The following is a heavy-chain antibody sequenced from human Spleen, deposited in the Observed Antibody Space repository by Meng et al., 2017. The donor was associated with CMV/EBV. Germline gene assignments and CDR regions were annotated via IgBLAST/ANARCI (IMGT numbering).Heavy chain of an antibody. Sequence: AVYGGSFSGYYWSWIRQPPGKGLEWIGEINHSGSTNYNPSLKSRVTISVDTSKNQFSLKLSSVTAADTAVYYCARTPAYYYGSEFDPWGQGTLVTVSS. D-gene: IGHD3-10*01. CDR1: GGSFSGYY. V-gene: IGHV4-34*01. J-gene: IGHJ5*02. CDR3: ARTPAYYYGSEFDP. CDR2: INHSGST.